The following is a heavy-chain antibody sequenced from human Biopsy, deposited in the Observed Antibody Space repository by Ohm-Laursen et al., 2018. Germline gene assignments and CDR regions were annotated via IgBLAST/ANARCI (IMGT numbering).Heavy chain of an antibody. D-gene: IGHD1-7*01. J-gene: IGHJ6*02. Sequence: GSLRLSCTASGISFSRSAMNWVRQAPGKGLEWVSGITASGGTTYYADSVKGRFTISRDNSTNTLYLQMNSLRDDDTAVYYCAKAPREELSYYYSMDVWGQGTTVTVSS. CDR1: GISFSRSA. CDR2: ITASGGTT. CDR3: AKAPREELSYYYSMDV. V-gene: IGHV3-23*01.